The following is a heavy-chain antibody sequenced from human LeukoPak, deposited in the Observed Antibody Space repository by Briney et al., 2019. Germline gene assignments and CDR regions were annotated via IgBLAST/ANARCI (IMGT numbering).Heavy chain of an antibody. CDR1: GFTFSSYW. V-gene: IGHV3-74*01. Sequence: GGSLRLSCAASGFTFSSYWMHWVRQAPGKGLMWLSRINSNESSTSYADSVKGRFTISRDNAQNTLYLQMNSLRAEDTAVYYCARALAVAGSVGGLVDWGQGTLVTVSS. J-gene: IGHJ4*02. CDR3: ARALAVAGSVGGLVD. D-gene: IGHD6-19*01. CDR2: INSNESST.